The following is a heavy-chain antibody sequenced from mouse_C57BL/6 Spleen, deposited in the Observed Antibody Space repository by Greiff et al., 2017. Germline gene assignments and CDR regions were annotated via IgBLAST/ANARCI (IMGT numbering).Heavy chain of an antibody. J-gene: IGHJ2*01. CDR2: IRNKANGYTT. V-gene: IGHV7-3*01. D-gene: IGHD2-3*01. Sequence: DVMLVESGGGLVQPGGSLSLSCAASGFTFTDYYMSWVRQPPGKALEWLGFIRNKANGYTTEYSASVKGRFTISRDNSQSILYLQMNALRAEDSATYYCARFYDAYFDYWGQGTTLTVSS. CDR3: ARFYDAYFDY. CDR1: GFTFTDYY.